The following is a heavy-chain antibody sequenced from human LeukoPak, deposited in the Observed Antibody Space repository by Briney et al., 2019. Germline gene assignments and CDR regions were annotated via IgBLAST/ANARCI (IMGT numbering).Heavy chain of an antibody. CDR3: ARGVVVVPAASPSYYYYYMDV. CDR2: IIPIFGTA. J-gene: IGHJ6*03. V-gene: IGHV1-69*13. D-gene: IGHD2-2*01. Sequence: SVKVSCKASGGTFSSYAISWVRQAPGQGLEWMGGIIPIFGTATYAQKFQGRVTITADESTSTAYMELSSLRSEDTAVYYCARGVVVVPAASPSYYYYYMDVWGKGTTVTVSS. CDR1: GGTFSSYA.